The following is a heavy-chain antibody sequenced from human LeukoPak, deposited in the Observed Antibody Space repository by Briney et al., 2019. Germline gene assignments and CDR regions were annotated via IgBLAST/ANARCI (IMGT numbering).Heavy chain of an antibody. J-gene: IGHJ4*02. CDR1: GFTFSSYA. CDR3: ARDASDIVVVPAAVGPFDL. Sequence: PGGSLRLSCAASGFTFSSYAMYWVRRTPGKGLEYVSVISGNGVSTHYATSVKGRFSISRDKSKNTLYLQMGSLRAEDMAVYYCARDASDIVVVPAAVGPFDLWGQGTLVTVSS. V-gene: IGHV3-64*01. CDR2: ISGNGVST. D-gene: IGHD2-2*01.